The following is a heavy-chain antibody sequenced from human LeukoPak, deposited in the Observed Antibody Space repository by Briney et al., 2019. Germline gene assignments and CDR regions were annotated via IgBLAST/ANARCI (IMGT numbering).Heavy chain of an antibody. D-gene: IGHD4-23*01. J-gene: IGHJ4*02. CDR1: VGSLSSFY. CDR2: IYSSGST. CDR3: ARDLLDSGANSVLGY. V-gene: IGHV4-4*07. Sequence: SGTLSLTCIVSVGSLSSFYWSWIRQPAGKGLEWIGRIYSSGSTNYNPSLKCRVTMSVDTSKNQFSLKLTSVTAADTAVYYCARDLLDSGANSVLGYWGQGTLVTVSS.